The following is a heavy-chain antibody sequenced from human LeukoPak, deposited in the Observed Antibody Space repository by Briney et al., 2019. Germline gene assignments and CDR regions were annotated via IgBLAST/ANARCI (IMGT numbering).Heavy chain of an antibody. J-gene: IGHJ4*02. CDR3: AKAGCTNIVCYLNS. CDR2: IIGSGGST. V-gene: IGHV3-23*01. CDR1: GYSISSGYY. Sequence: ASETLSLTCTVSGYSISSGYYWGWIRQAPGKGLEWVSGIIGSGGSTYYADSVKGRFTISRDNSKNTLYLQMNSLRAEDTAIYYCAKAGCTNIVCYLNSWGQGTLVTVSS. D-gene: IGHD2-8*01.